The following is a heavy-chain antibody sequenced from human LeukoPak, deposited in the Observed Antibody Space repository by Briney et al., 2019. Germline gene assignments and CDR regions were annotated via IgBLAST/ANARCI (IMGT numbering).Heavy chain of an antibody. Sequence: SVKVSCKASGGACSSYAISWVRQAPGPGLELMGGIIPIFGTENYAQKFQGRVTITADESTSTAYMELSSLRSEDTAVYYCARDSSDYGNWFDPWGQGTLVTVSS. CDR1: GGACSSYA. V-gene: IGHV1-69*01. J-gene: IGHJ5*02. CDR3: ARDSSDYGNWFDP. D-gene: IGHD3-16*01. CDR2: IIPIFGTE.